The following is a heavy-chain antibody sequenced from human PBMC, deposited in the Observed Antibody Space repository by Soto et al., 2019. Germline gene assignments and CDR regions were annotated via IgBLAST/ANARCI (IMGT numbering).Heavy chain of an antibody. CDR1: GGSFSGYY. Sequence: QVQLQQWGAGLLKPSETLSLTCAVYGGSFSGYYWSWIRQPPGKGLEWIGEINHSGSTNYNPSLKSRVTISGDTSKNQFSLMLSSVTAAATAVYYCARALGYSYGHLPVDYWGQGTLVTVSS. V-gene: IGHV4-34*01. CDR3: ARALGYSYGHLPVDY. CDR2: INHSGST. D-gene: IGHD5-18*01. J-gene: IGHJ4*02.